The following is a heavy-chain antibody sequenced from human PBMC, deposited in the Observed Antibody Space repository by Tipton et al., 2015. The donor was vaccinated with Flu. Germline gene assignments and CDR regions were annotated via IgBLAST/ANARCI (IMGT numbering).Heavy chain of an antibody. CDR3: ACRGSCYH. D-gene: IGHD1-26*01. CDR2: IDHSGTT. Sequence: LRLSCTVSGYSISSGYYWGWIRQPPGKGLEWIGSIDHSGTTYYNPSLKSRVTISVDTSKNQFSLKLSSVTAADTAVYYCACRGSCYHWGQGTLVTVSS. CDR1: GYSISSGYY. V-gene: IGHV4-38-2*02. J-gene: IGHJ4*02.